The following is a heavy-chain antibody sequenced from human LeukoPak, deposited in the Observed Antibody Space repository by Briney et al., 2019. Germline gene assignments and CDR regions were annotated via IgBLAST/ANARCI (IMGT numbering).Heavy chain of an antibody. Sequence: SETLSLTCTVSGGSISSSSYSWGWIRQPPGKGLEWIASISYSGRTFYNPSLKSRVTISLDTSKNQFSLKLSSVTAADTAVYYCARHVCGGDCYSFDYWGQGTLVSVPS. D-gene: IGHD2-21*02. V-gene: IGHV4-39*01. CDR2: ISYSGRT. CDR1: GGSISSSSYS. J-gene: IGHJ4*02. CDR3: ARHVCGGDCYSFDY.